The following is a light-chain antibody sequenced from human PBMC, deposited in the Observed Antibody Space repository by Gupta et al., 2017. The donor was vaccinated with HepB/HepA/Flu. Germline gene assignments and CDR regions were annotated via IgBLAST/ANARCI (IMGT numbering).Light chain of an antibody. CDR3: TTWDDSLNGVV. V-gene: IGLV1-36*01. J-gene: IGLJ2*01. CDR1: SSNIGNNA. Sequence: QSVLPHPPPVPEAPRPRSTIPCPASSSNIGNNAVHWYQQLPGEAPTLLIYYDDLLPSGVSDRFSGSKSGTSASLAISGLQYEDEADYYCTTWDDSLNGVVFGGGTKVTVL. CDR2: YDD.